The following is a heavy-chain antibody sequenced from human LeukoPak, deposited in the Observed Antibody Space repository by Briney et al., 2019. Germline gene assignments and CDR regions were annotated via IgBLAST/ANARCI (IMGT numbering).Heavy chain of an antibody. Sequence: GGSLRLSCAASGFTYSSYAMHWVRQAPGKGLEWVAVISYDGSNKYYADSVKGRFTISRDNSKNTLYLQMNSLRAEDTAVYYCAREWQQLDYWGQGTLVTVSS. CDR1: GFTYSSYA. V-gene: IGHV3-30*04. D-gene: IGHD6-13*01. CDR3: AREWQQLDY. CDR2: ISYDGSNK. J-gene: IGHJ4*02.